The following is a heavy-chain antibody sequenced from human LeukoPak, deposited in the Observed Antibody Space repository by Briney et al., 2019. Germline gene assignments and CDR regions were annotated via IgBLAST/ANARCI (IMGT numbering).Heavy chain of an antibody. Sequence: PGGSLRLSCAASGFTFSSYSMNWVRQAPGKGLEWVSYISSSSSTIYYADSVKGRFTISRDNAKNSLYLQMNSLRDEDTAVYYCARDDCSSTSCYGDYYYGMDVWGQGTTVTVSS. CDR2: ISSSSSTI. CDR1: GFTFSSYS. J-gene: IGHJ6*02. CDR3: ARDDCSSTSCYGDYYYGMDV. V-gene: IGHV3-48*02. D-gene: IGHD2-2*01.